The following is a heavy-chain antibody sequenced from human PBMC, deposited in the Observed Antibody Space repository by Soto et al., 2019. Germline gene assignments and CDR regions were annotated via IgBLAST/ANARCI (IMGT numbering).Heavy chain of an antibody. D-gene: IGHD3-10*01. V-gene: IGHV1-18*01. CDR3: ARDQSFDRSYYYGIDV. Sequence: QVQLVQSGAEVKKPGASVKVSCKSSGYPFTHYGITWVRQAPGQGLEWMGWISPYNGNTNYGQTLQGRVTLTTDTXTXKVYMELRSLRSDDTAGYYCARDQSFDRSYYYGIDVWGQGTTVTVSS. J-gene: IGHJ6*02. CDR2: ISPYNGNT. CDR1: GYPFTHYG.